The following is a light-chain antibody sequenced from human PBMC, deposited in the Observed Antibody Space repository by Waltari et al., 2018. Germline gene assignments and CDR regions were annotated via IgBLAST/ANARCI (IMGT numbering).Light chain of an antibody. CDR2: GVS. Sequence: QSAPTQPPSVSGSPGQSVTISCTGTSSNVGAYNYVPWYQHHPGKAPKLMIYGVSNRPSGVSDRFSGSKSGNTASLTISGLRAEDEADYYCCSYTTSSTWVFGGGTRLTVL. V-gene: IGLV2-14*03. J-gene: IGLJ3*02. CDR3: CSYTTSSTWV. CDR1: SSNVGAYNY.